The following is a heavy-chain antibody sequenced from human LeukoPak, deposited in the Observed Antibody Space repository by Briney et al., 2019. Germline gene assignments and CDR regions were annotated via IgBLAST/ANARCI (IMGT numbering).Heavy chain of an antibody. J-gene: IGHJ4*02. D-gene: IGHD1/OR15-1a*01. CDR2: IGNDGGGT. V-gene: IGHV3-23*01. CDR3: AKSHSVEQRSYFDY. CDR1: GFTFTTYA. Sequence: GGSLRLSCAASGFTFTTYAMSRVRQAPGKGLEWVSSIGNDGGGTYYADSVKGRFTISRDNSRNTVYLQMNSLRGEDMAVSYCAKSHSVEQRSYFDYWGQGTLVPVSS.